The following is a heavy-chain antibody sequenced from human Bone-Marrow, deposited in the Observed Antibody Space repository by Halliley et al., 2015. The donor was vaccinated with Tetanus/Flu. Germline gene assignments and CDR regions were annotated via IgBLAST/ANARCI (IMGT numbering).Heavy chain of an antibody. Sequence: VQLVQSGAEVKKPGESLKISCKGSGYTFTTYWIGWVRRMPGRGLEWMGIIYPGDPDTRYSPSLQGHVTISADKSISTAHLQWSILKASATAMYFCARSITGTAFDSWGQGTLVTLSS. J-gene: IGHJ4*02. CDR1: GYTFTTYW. V-gene: IGHV5-51*01. D-gene: IGHD1-7*01. CDR3: ARSITGTAFDS. CDR2: IYPGDPDT.